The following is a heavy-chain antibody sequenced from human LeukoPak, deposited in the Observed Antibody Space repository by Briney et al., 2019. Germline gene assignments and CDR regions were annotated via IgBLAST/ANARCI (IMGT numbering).Heavy chain of an antibody. V-gene: IGHV3-23*01. CDR3: AKGAGPDSSGYYPFDY. Sequence: GGSLRLSCAASGFTFSSYAMSWVRQAPGKGLEWVSAISGSGGSTYYADSVKGRFTISRDNSKNTLYLQMNSLRAEDTSVYYCAKGAGPDSSGYYPFDYWGQGTLVTVSS. CDR2: ISGSGGST. D-gene: IGHD3-22*01. CDR1: GFTFSSYA. J-gene: IGHJ4*02.